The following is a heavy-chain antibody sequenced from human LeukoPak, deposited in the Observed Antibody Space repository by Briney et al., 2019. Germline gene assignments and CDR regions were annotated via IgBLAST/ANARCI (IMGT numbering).Heavy chain of an antibody. D-gene: IGHD1-26*01. V-gene: IGHV4-39*01. CDR2: IYYSGST. Sequence: SETLSLTCTVSGGSISSSSYYWGWIRQPPGKGLEWIGSIYYSGSTYYNPSLKSRVTISVDTSKNQFSLKLSSVTAADTAVYYYARRELRYYYYGMDVWGQGTTVTVSS. CDR3: ARRELRYYYYGMDV. J-gene: IGHJ6*02. CDR1: GGSISSSSYY.